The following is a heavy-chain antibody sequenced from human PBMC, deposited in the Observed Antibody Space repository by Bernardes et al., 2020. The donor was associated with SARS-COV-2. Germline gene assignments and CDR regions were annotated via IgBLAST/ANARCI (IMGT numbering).Heavy chain of an antibody. V-gene: IGHV1-18*01. CDR1: GYTFTSYG. Sequence: ASVKVSCKASGYTFTSYGISWVRQAPGQGREWMGGSSAYNGNTNYAQKLQGRVTMTTDTSKSTAYMGLRSLRSDDTAVYYCARGMYSSSWYSSPGTWGQGPLVTVSS. J-gene: IGHJ5*02. CDR2: SSAYNGNT. CDR3: ARGMYSSSWYSSPGT. D-gene: IGHD6-13*01.